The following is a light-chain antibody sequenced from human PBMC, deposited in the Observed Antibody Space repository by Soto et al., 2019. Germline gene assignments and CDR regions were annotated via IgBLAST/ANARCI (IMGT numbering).Light chain of an antibody. CDR3: QQYTNWPPNT. J-gene: IGKJ5*01. CDR1: QNIYDK. CDR2: DAS. V-gene: IGKV3-15*01. Sequence: MTQSPSTLSASVGDRVTITCRASQNIYDKLAWYQHKPGQTPRLLIYDASTRATGVPARFSGRGSGTEFTLTISSLQSEDFAVYYCQQYTNWPPNTFGQGTRLEI.